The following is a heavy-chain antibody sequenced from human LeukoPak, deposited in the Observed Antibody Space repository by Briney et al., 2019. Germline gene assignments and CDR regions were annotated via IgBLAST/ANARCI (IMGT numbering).Heavy chain of an antibody. CDR2: INAYNGNT. J-gene: IGHJ4*02. CDR1: GYTFTSYG. Sequence: RASVKVSCKASGYTFTSYGFSWVRQAPGQGLEWMGWINAYNGNTNYAQKLQGRVTMTTDTSTSTAYMELRSLRFDDTAVYYCAKRQSTTLSFDYLGQGTLVTGSS. CDR3: AKRQSTTLSFDY. V-gene: IGHV1-18*01. D-gene: IGHD2-2*01.